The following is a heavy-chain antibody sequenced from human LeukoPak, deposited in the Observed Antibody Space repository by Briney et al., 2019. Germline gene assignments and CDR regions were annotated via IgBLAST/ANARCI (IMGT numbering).Heavy chain of an antibody. CDR3: ARDSRVRGVVIYYYYGMDV. Sequence: GGSLRLPCAASGFTFSSYEMNWVRQAPGKGLEWVSYISSSGSTIYYADSVKGRFTISRDNAKNSLYLQMNSLRAEDTAVYYCARDSRVRGVVIYYYYGMDVWGQGTTVTVSS. CDR1: GFTFSSYE. V-gene: IGHV3-48*03. J-gene: IGHJ6*02. CDR2: ISSSGSTI. D-gene: IGHD3-10*01.